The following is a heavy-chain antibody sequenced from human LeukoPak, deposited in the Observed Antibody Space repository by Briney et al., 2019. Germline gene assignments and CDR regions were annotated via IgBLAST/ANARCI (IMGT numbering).Heavy chain of an antibody. CDR2: IYTSGTT. D-gene: IGHD4-17*01. CDR1: GGSISSYY. V-gene: IGHV4-4*07. CDR3: ARLSTVTTSFDH. Sequence: SETLSLTCTVSGGSISSYYWSWIRQPAGKGLEWIGRIYTSGTTHYNPSLKSRVTMSVDTSKNQFSLKLSSVTAADTAVYYCARLSTVTTSFDHWGQGTLVTVSS. J-gene: IGHJ4*02.